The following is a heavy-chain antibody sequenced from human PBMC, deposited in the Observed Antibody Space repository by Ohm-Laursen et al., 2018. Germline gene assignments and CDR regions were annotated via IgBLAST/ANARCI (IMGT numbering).Heavy chain of an antibody. J-gene: IGHJ4*02. CDR3: ARKTDWNHYYFDY. CDR1: GGSISSTSYY. Sequence: GTLSLTCTVSGGSISSTSYYWGWIRQPPGKGLEWIGSLYYTGSTYFNPSLQSRVTISVDTSKNQFSLNLSSVTAADTAMYYCARKTDWNHYYFDYWGQGTLVTVSS. D-gene: IGHD1-1*01. CDR2: LYYTGST. V-gene: IGHV4-39*01.